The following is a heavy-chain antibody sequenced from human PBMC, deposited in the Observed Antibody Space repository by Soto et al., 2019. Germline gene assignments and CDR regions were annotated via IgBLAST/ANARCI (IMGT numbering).Heavy chain of an antibody. CDR3: AKGSIEYSASVEN. J-gene: IGHJ4*02. CDR2: ISARGGSS. V-gene: IGHV3-23*01. Sequence: DVQLLESGGGLVQPGGSMRLSCAASGFSFSSYAMVWVRQAPGKGLEWVSVISARGGSSYFADSVKGRFTISRDNSKNVLSLEMNSLIAEDTAIYFCAKGSIEYSASVENWGQGTLVLVSS. D-gene: IGHD4-4*01. CDR1: GFSFSSYA.